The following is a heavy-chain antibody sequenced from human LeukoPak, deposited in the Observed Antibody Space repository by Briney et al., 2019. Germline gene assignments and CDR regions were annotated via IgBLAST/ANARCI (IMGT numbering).Heavy chain of an antibody. CDR3: ARELYGSGSYWFDP. CDR1: GYTFTSYA. V-gene: IGHV7-4-1*02. D-gene: IGHD3-10*01. CDR2: INTNTGNP. Sequence: GASVKVSCKASGYTFTSYAMNWVRQAPGQGLEWMGWINTNTGNPTYAQGFTGRFVFSLDTSVSTAYLQISSLKAEDTAVYYCARELYGSGSYWFDPRGQGTLVTVSS. J-gene: IGHJ5*02.